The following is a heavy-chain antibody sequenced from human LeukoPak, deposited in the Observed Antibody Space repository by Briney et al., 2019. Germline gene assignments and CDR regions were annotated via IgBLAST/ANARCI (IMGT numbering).Heavy chain of an antibody. CDR3: ARGDGGDF. Sequence: GRSLRLSCAASGFTFSSYAMSWVRQAPGKGLEWVSAISGSGGSTYYADSVKGRFTISRDNAKNSLYLQMNSLRVEDTALYHCARGDGGDFWGQGTLVTVSS. J-gene: IGHJ4*02. CDR1: GFTFSSYA. V-gene: IGHV3-23*01. D-gene: IGHD2-21*01. CDR2: ISGSGGST.